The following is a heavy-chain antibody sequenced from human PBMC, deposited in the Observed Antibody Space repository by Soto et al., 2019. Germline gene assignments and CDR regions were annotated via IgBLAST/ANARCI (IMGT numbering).Heavy chain of an antibody. J-gene: IGHJ4*02. CDR1: RYTFTDYA. CDR3: ARDYQYSTSWQRFDS. Sequence: QVQLVQSGVEVKKPGASVKVSCKAPRYTFTDYAISRVRQAAGRGLEWMGWVNTYNGNPNYAQMFQARVTMTTDTSTDTAYMELRSLKSDDSAVYYWARDYQYSTSWQRFDSWGQGTLVTVSP. V-gene: IGHV1-18*01. D-gene: IGHD6-13*01. CDR2: VNTYNGNP.